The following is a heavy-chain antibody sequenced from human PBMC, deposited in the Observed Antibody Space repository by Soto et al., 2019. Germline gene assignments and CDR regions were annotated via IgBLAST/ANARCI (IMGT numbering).Heavy chain of an antibody. CDR2: ISYSGTT. D-gene: IGHD3-10*01. V-gene: IGHV4-39*01. Sequence: SETLSLTCTVSGDSIGSSSSYWGWIRQPPGRGLEWIAIISYSGTTYYTPPLKSRLTISVDTSNNQFSLTLASVTAADTAVYYCARRNYPYYFDYWGQGTLVTVS. CDR1: GDSIGSSSSY. J-gene: IGHJ4*02. CDR3: ARRNYPYYFDY.